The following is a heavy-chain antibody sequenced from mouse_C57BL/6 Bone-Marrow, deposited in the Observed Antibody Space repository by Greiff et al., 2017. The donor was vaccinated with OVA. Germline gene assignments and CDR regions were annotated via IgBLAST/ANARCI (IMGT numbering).Heavy chain of an antibody. J-gene: IGHJ2*01. V-gene: IGHV5-17*01. CDR3: ARGVVATPPDY. D-gene: IGHD1-1*01. CDR1: GFTFSDYG. CDR2: ISSGSSTI. Sequence: EVKLVESGGGLVKPGGSLKLSCAASGFTFSDYGMHWVRQAPEKGLEWVAYISSGSSTIYYADTVKGRFTISRDNAKNTLFLQRTSLRYEDTAMYYCARGVVATPPDYWGQGTTLTVSS.